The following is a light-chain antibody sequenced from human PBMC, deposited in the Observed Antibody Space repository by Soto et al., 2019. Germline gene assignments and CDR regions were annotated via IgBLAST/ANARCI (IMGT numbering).Light chain of an antibody. CDR1: QSVSRN. J-gene: IGKJ2*01. V-gene: IGKV3-15*01. CDR3: QQYNHWPLYT. CDR2: DAS. Sequence: EVVMTQSPATLSVSPGERATLSCRASQSVSRNLAWYQQRTCRAPRLLIYDASTRATNIPTRFSGSGSGTEFTLTISSLQSEDFAVYYCQQYNHWPLYTFGQGTKLEIK.